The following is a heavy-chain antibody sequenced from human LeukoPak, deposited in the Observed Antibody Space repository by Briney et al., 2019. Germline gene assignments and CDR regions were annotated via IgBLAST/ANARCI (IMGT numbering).Heavy chain of an antibody. CDR2: INHSGRT. J-gene: IGHJ5*02. Sequence: SETLSLTCAVYGGFFSGYYWSWIRQPQGKGLEWIGEINHSGRTNYNPSLRSQVTIPVDTPKNQFSLKLSSVTAADTAVYYCARSGPQRTAWFDPWGQGTLVTVSS. CDR1: GGFFSGYY. CDR3: ARSGPQRTAWFDP. D-gene: IGHD6-25*01. V-gene: IGHV4-34*01.